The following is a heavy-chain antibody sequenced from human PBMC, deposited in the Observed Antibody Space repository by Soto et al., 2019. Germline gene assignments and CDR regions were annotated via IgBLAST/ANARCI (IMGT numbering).Heavy chain of an antibody. V-gene: IGHV1-46*01. CDR1: GYTFASHY. J-gene: IGHJ4*02. CDR2: INPSGGTA. CDR3: ARDRWGPPDY. D-gene: IGHD2-21*02. Sequence: ASVKVSCKASGYTFASHYIHWVRQAPGQGLEWMGIINPSGGTATYTQKFQGRVTMTTDTSTNSVFMEMNTLKTDDTAVYYCARDRWGPPDYWGQGTLVTVSS.